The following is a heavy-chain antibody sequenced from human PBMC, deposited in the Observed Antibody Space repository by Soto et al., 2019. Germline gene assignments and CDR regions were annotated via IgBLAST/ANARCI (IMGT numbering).Heavy chain of an antibody. J-gene: IGHJ4*02. Sequence: QVPLVQSGTAVRKPGASVNVSCKASGYIITAYSIHWLRQAPGQMPEWVGWINAGHGDTKYSKRLHDRVTISRDTSANTAYMELTSLRSEDTAVYYCARGERNHDFWSGYFGRFDSWGQGTLVTVSS. CDR1: GYIITAYS. D-gene: IGHD3-3*01. CDR2: INAGHGDT. V-gene: IGHV1-3*01. CDR3: ARGERNHDFWSGYFGRFDS.